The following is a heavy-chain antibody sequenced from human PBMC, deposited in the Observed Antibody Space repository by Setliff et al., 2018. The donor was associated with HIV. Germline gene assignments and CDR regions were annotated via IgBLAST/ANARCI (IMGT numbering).Heavy chain of an antibody. D-gene: IGHD3-22*01. V-gene: IGHV1-46*01. CDR3: VRGITSYDSSGYSIPYYFDN. CDR1: GYSFTNYY. Sequence: ASVKVSCKASGYSFTNYYMNWVRQAPGQGLEWMGIINPSGGGTTYAQKFQGRVTMTRDTSTDTLYMDLSSLTSEDTAVYYCVRGITSYDSSGYSIPYYFDNWGQGTLVTVSS. J-gene: IGHJ4*02. CDR2: INPSGGGT.